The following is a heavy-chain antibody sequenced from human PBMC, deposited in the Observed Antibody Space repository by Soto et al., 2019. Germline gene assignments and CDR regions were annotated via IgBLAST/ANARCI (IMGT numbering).Heavy chain of an antibody. CDR1: AGTFSSYA. J-gene: IGHJ3*02. CDR3: ASDDSSGSWGAFDI. V-gene: IGHV1-69*01. D-gene: IGHD3-22*01. CDR2: IIPIFGTA. Sequence: QVQLVQSGAEVKKPGSSVKVSCKASAGTFSSYAISWVRQAPGQGLEWMGGIIPIFGTANYAQKFQGRVTITADESTSTAYMELSSLRSEDTAVYYCASDDSSGSWGAFDIWGQGTMVTVSS.